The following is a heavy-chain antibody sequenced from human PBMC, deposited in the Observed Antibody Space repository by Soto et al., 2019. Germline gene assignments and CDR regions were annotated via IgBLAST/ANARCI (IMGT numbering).Heavy chain of an antibody. Sequence: SQTLSLPCAISGDSVSSNSAAWNWIRQSPSRGLEWLGRTYYRSKWSNVYAISVESRITINPDTSKNQFSLQLSSVIPEDTAVYYCARAHLGRHRYILAPFDPWGQGPLVTVSS. D-gene: IGHD3-16*01. CDR2: TYYRSKWSN. CDR1: GDSVSSNSAA. CDR3: ARAHLGRHRYILAPFDP. J-gene: IGHJ5*02. V-gene: IGHV6-1*01.